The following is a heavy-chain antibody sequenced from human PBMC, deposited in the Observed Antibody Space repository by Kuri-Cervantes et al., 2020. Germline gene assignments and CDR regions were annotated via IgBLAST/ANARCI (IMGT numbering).Heavy chain of an antibody. CDR2: IRSKANSYAT. J-gene: IGHJ5*02. D-gene: IGHD5-18*01. Sequence: GESLKISCAASGFTFSGSAMHWVRQASGKGLEWVGRIRSKANSYATAYAASVKGRFTISRDDSKNTAYLQMNSLKTEDTAVYYCTRGSWIQLWGPGWFDPWGQGNLVTVSS. V-gene: IGHV3-73*01. CDR3: TRGSWIQLWGPGWFDP. CDR1: GFTFSGSA.